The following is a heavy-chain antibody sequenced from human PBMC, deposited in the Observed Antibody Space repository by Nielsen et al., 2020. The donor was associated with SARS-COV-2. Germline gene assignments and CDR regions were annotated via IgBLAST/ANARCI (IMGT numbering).Heavy chain of an antibody. CDR3: AKAPLLRPQYYYYGMDV. CDR2: INWNGGST. J-gene: IGHJ6*02. V-gene: IGHV3-20*04. Sequence: GGSLRLSCAASGFTFSSYAMSWVRQAPGKGLEWVSGINWNGGSTGYADSVKGRFTISRDNAKNSLYLQMNSLRAEDTAVYYCAKAPLLRPQYYYYGMDVWGQGTTVTVSS. CDR1: GFTFSSYA.